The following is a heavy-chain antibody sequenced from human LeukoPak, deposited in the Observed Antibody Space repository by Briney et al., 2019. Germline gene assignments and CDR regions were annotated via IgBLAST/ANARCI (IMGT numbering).Heavy chain of an antibody. CDR2: MNPNSGNT. J-gene: IGHJ1*01. CDR1: GYTFTTYD. Sequence: ASVKVSCKASGYTFTTYDINWVRQATGQWLEWMGWMNPNSGNTGYAQKFQGRVTMTSNTSISTAYMELSSLRSEDTAVYYCTRNGQQLRYFQHWGQGTLVTVSS. D-gene: IGHD6-13*01. CDR3: TRNGQQLRYFQH. V-gene: IGHV1-8*01.